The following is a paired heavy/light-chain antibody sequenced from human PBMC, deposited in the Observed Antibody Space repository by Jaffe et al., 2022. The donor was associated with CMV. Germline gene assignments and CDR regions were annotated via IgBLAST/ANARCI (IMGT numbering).Light chain of an antibody. CDR1: QSVSSN. V-gene: IGKV3-15*01. Sequence: EIVMTQSPATLSVSPGERATLSCRASQSVSSNLAWYQQKPGQAPRLLIYGASTRATGIPARFSGSGSGTEFTLTISSLQSEDFAVYYCQQYNNWPGTFGGGTKVEIK. CDR3: QQYNNWPGT. CDR2: GAS. J-gene: IGKJ4*01.
Heavy chain of an antibody. J-gene: IGHJ6*02. D-gene: IGHD3-10*01. Sequence: QVQLVQSGAEVKKPGSSVKVSCKASGGTFSSYAISWVRQAPGQGLEWMGGIIPIFGTANYAQKFQGRVTITADESTSTAYMELSSLRSEDTAVYYCARVIKGYYGSGISHTINYYYYGMDVWGQGTTVTVSS. V-gene: IGHV1-69*01. CDR2: IIPIFGTA. CDR3: ARVIKGYYGSGISHTINYYYYGMDV. CDR1: GGTFSSYA.